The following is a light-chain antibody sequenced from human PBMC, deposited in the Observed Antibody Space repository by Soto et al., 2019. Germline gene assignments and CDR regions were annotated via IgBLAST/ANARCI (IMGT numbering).Light chain of an antibody. Sequence: EIVLTQSPGTLSLSPGERATLSCRASQSVSSNYLAWYQQKPGQAPRLLIYGASTRATGIPASFIGNGSGTEFTLTASSLQPEDFAVYYCQQYNNWPFTFGPGTKVDI. CDR2: GAS. CDR3: QQYNNWPFT. V-gene: IGKV3-15*01. CDR1: QSVSSN. J-gene: IGKJ3*01.